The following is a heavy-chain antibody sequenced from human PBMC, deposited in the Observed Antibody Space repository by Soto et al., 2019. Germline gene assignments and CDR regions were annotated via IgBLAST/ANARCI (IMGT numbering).Heavy chain of an antibody. Sequence: SETLSLTCSVSGGSINNYYWSWIRQPAGKGLEYIGRIYSSGSINYNPSLKSRVTMSVDTSKNQFSLKVRSVTAADTAVYYCARQTTYGSSWHDCWGQGTLVTVSS. CDR2: IYSSGSI. CDR1: GGSINNYY. D-gene: IGHD6-13*01. CDR3: ARQTTYGSSWHDC. J-gene: IGHJ4*02. V-gene: IGHV4-4*07.